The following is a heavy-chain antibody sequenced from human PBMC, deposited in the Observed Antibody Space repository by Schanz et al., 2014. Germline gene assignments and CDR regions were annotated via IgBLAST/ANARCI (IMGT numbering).Heavy chain of an antibody. CDR1: EFTFSSYA. J-gene: IGHJ3*02. CDR2: ISGSGGST. V-gene: IGHV3-23*01. D-gene: IGHD3-10*01. CDR3: AKGRFGELSAFDI. Sequence: EMQLLESGGGLIQPGGSLRLSCAASEFTFSSYAMSWVRQAPGKGLEWVSAISGSGGSTYYADSVKGRFTISRDNSKNTLYLQMNSLRAEDTAVYYCAKGRFGELSAFDIWGQGTMVTVFS.